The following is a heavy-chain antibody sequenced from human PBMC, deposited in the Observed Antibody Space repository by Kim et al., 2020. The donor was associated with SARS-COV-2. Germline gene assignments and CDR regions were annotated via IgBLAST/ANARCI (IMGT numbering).Heavy chain of an antibody. J-gene: IGHJ5*02. Sequence: YAQKFQGRVTITRDTSAGTAYMELSSLRSEDTAVYYCARDGSGSYNWFDPWGQGTLVTVSS. D-gene: IGHD3-10*01. CDR3: ARDGSGSYNWFDP. V-gene: IGHV1-3*01.